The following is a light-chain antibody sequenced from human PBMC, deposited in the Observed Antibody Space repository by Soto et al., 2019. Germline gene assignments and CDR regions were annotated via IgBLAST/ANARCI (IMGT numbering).Light chain of an antibody. V-gene: IGKV3D-15*01. J-gene: IGKJ1*01. Sequence: EIVLTQSPATLSVSPGERATLSCRASQSVNSKLAWYQQKPGRAPRLLIYGASTRATGIPARFSGSGSGTDFTLTISSLQFEDFAVYYCQQYNNWPRTFGQGTKVDIK. CDR1: QSVNSK. CDR3: QQYNNWPRT. CDR2: GAS.